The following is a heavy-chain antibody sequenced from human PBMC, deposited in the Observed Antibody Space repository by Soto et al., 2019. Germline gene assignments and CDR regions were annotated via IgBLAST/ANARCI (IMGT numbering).Heavy chain of an antibody. CDR3: ARGITIFGVVIKVGYYGMDV. V-gene: IGHV4-61*01. Sequence: PSETLSLTCTVSGGSVSSGSYYWSWIRQPPGKGLEWIGYIYYSGSTNYNPSLKSRVTISVDTSKSQFSLKLSSVTAADTAVYYCARGITIFGVVIKVGYYGMDVWGQGTTVTVSS. J-gene: IGHJ6*02. D-gene: IGHD3-3*01. CDR1: GGSVSSGSYY. CDR2: IYYSGST.